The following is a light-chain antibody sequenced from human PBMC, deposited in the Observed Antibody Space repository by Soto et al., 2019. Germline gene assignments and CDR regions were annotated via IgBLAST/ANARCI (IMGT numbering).Light chain of an antibody. CDR1: QSVRSW. CDR3: QQYDNYPLT. Sequence: DIQMTQSPATLSASVGDRVTITCRASQSVRSWLAWYQQKPGTPPKLLIFDASRLASGVPSRFSGSASGTEFTLTISSLQPDDFATYYCQQYDNYPLTFGGGTKVDIK. V-gene: IGKV1-5*01. J-gene: IGKJ4*01. CDR2: DAS.